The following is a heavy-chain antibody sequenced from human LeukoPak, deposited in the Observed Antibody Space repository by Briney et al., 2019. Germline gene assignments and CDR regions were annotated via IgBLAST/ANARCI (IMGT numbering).Heavy chain of an antibody. J-gene: IGHJ4*02. CDR2: MNPNSGNT. V-gene: IGHV1-8*03. CDR3: ARGRRGFWSGYSNPDY. D-gene: IGHD3-3*01. Sequence: ASVKVSCKASGYTFTSYDINWVRQATGQGLEWMGWMNPNSGNTGYAQKFQGRVTITRNTSISTAYMELNSLRSEDTAVYYCARGRRGFWSGYSNPDYWGQGTLVTVSS. CDR1: GYTFTSYD.